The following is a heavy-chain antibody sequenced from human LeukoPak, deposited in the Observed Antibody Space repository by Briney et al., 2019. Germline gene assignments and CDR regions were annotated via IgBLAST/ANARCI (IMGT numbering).Heavy chain of an antibody. J-gene: IGHJ4*02. CDR2: IYYSGST. Sequence: PSETLSLTCTVAGGSISSYYWSWIRQPPAKGLEWMGYIYYSGSTNYNPYLNSRVTISVDTSKNQCSLKLSSVTAADKAVYYCARRIDTAMVGTIFDYWGQGTLVTVSS. D-gene: IGHD5-18*01. CDR3: ARRIDTAMVGTIFDY. V-gene: IGHV4-59*08. CDR1: GGSISSYY.